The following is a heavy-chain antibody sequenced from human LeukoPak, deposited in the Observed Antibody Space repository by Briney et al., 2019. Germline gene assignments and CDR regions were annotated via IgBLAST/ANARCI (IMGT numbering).Heavy chain of an antibody. CDR2: ISYDGSNK. D-gene: IGHD5-24*01. V-gene: IGHV3-30-3*01. Sequence: PGGSLRLSCAASGFTFSSYAMHWVRQAPGKGLEWVAVISYDGSNKYYADSVKGRFTISRDNSKNTLYLQMNSLRAEDTAVYYCAKGPRERGRWLQFAYFDYWGQGTLVTVSS. CDR3: AKGPRERGRWLQFAYFDY. J-gene: IGHJ4*02. CDR1: GFTFSSYA.